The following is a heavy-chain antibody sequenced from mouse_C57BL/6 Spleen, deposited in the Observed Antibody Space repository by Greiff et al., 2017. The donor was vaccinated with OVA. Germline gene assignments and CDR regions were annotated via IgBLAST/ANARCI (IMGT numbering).Heavy chain of an antibody. CDR2: IYPRSGNT. J-gene: IGHJ4*01. Sequence: VQRVESGAELARPGASVKLSCKASGYTFTSYGISWVKQRTGQGLEWIGEIYPRSGNTYYNEKFKGKATLTADKSSSTAYMELRSLTSEDSAVYFCARMGPDSSDYYAMDYWGQGTSVTVSS. CDR3: ARMGPDSSDYYAMDY. V-gene: IGHV1-81*01. D-gene: IGHD3-2*02. CDR1: GYTFTSYG.